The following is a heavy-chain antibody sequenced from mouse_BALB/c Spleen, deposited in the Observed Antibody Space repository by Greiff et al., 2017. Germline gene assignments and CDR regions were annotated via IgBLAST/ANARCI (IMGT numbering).Heavy chain of an antibody. D-gene: IGHD1-1*01. CDR2: IWSGGST. CDR1: GFSLTSYG. Sequence: QVQLQQSGPGLVQPSQSLSITCTVSGFSLTSYGVHLVRQSPGKGLEWLGVIWSGGSTDYNAAFISRLSISKDNSKSHVFFKMNSLQANDTAIYYCARNWGTTVVAYWYFDVWGAGTTVTVSS. CDR3: ARNWGTTVVAYWYFDV. J-gene: IGHJ1*01. V-gene: IGHV2-2*02.